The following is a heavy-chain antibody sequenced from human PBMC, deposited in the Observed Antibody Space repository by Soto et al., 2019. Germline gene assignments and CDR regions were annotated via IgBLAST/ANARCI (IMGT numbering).Heavy chain of an antibody. V-gene: IGHV1-69*12. J-gene: IGHJ6*02. D-gene: IGHD3-3*01. CDR3: ARTDKITIFRVVIRDGYYYYGMDV. Sequence: QVQLVQSGAEVKKPGSSVKVSCKASGGTFSSYAISWVRQAPGQGLEWMGGIIPIFGTANYAQKFQGRVTITADESTSTAYMELSSLRSEDTAVYYCARTDKITIFRVVIRDGYYYYGMDVWGQGTTVTVSS. CDR1: GGTFSSYA. CDR2: IIPIFGTA.